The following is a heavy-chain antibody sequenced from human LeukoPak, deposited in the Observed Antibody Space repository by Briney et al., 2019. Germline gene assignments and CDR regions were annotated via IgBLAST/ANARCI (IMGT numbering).Heavy chain of an antibody. CDR3: ARHTPYDYVWGSYREKYYFDY. V-gene: IGHV4-39*01. CDR2: IYYSGST. J-gene: IGHJ4*02. D-gene: IGHD3-16*02. Sequence: PSETLSLTCAVSGGSISSSSYYWGWIRQPPGKGLEWIGSIYYSGSTYYNPSLKSRVTISVDTSKNQFSLKLSSVTAADTAVYYCARHTPYDYVWGSYREKYYFDYWVQGTLVTVSS. CDR1: GGSISSSSYY.